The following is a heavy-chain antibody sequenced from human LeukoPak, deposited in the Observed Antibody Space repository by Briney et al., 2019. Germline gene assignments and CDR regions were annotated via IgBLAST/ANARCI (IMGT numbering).Heavy chain of an antibody. CDR3: AREAAAGTLVGY. CDR2: ISSSSSYI. CDR1: GFTFRSYR. D-gene: IGHD6-13*01. Sequence: GGSLRLSCAASGFTFRSYRMSWVRQAPGKGLEWVSSISSSSSYIYYADSVKGRFTISRDNAKNSLYLQTNSLRAEDTAVYYCAREAAAGTLVGYWGQGTLVTVSS. J-gene: IGHJ4*02. V-gene: IGHV3-21*01.